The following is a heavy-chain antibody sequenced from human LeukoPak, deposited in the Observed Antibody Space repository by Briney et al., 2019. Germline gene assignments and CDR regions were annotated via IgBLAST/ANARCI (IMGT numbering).Heavy chain of an antibody. V-gene: IGHV4-39*02. J-gene: IGHJ3*01. D-gene: IGHD2-21*02. CDR1: GGSISSNTYY. Sequence: SETLSLTRNVSGGSISSNTYYWGWIRHPPGKGLEWIGSIYRTGTTYYNPPVKTRLTISLDTSKHDLSLKLRSVTAADTAVYYCATVRTSGCYYAFDVWGQGTMISVSS. CDR3: ATVRTSGCYYAFDV. CDR2: IYRTGTT.